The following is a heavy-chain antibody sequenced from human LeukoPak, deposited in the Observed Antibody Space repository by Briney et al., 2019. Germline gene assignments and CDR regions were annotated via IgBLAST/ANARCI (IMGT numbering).Heavy chain of an antibody. CDR1: GFTFSSYE. CDR2: ISSSGSTI. Sequence: GGSLRLSCAASGFTFSSYEMNWVRQAPGKGLEWVSYISSSGSTIYYADSVKGRFTISRDNSKNTLYLQMNSLRAEDTAVYYCAKVWNYDILTGRYFDYWGQGTLVTVSS. J-gene: IGHJ4*02. V-gene: IGHV3-48*03. D-gene: IGHD3-9*01. CDR3: AKVWNYDILTGRYFDY.